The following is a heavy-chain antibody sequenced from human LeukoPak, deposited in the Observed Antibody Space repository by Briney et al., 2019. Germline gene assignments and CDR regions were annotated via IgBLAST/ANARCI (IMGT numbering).Heavy chain of an antibody. CDR2: INPTFGTA. CDR3: ARAGALGATWYYYGMDV. D-gene: IGHD1-26*01. CDR1: GGTFSSYA. J-gene: IGHJ6*02. V-gene: IGHV1-69*05. Sequence: GASVNVSCKAAGGTFSSYAISWVRQAPAQGLEWMGGINPTFGTANYAQKFQGSVTTTTDESTSTAYMEMSSLRSEDTAVYYCARAGALGATWYYYGMDVWGQGTTVTVSS.